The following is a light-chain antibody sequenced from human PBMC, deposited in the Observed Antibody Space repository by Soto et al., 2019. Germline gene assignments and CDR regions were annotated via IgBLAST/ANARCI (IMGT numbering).Light chain of an antibody. Sequence: EIVMTQSSATLSVSPGERATLSCRASQSVSSNLAWYQQKPGQPPRLLIYGASTRATGLPARFSGSGSGTEFTLTISSLQSEDFAVYYCQQYYNYGPLTFGGGTKVEIK. CDR1: QSVSSN. CDR3: QQYYNYGPLT. V-gene: IGKV3-15*01. J-gene: IGKJ4*01. CDR2: GAS.